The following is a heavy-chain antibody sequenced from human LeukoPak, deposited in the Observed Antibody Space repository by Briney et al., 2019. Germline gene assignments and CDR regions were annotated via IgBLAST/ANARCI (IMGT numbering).Heavy chain of an antibody. CDR3: ATSFGPVIAAAGTGAD. Sequence: GGSLRLSCAASGFTFSSYGMSWVRQAPGKGLEWVSVISGSGGSTYYADSVKGRFTISRDNSKNTLYLQMNSLRAEDTAVYYCATSFGPVIAAAGTGADWGQGTLVTVSS. CDR2: ISGSGGST. CDR1: GFTFSSYG. D-gene: IGHD6-13*01. J-gene: IGHJ4*02. V-gene: IGHV3-23*01.